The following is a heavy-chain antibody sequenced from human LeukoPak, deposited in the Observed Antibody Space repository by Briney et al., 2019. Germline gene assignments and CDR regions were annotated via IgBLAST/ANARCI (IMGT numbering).Heavy chain of an antibody. Sequence: GGSLRLSCAASGFTFSTFGMSWVRQAPGKGLEWVAVISYDGSNKYYADSVKGRFTISRDNSKNTLYLQMNSLRAEDTAVYYCARDWGVIITEFDYWGQGTLVTVSS. CDR3: ARDWGVIITEFDY. J-gene: IGHJ4*02. D-gene: IGHD3-10*01. V-gene: IGHV3-30*03. CDR2: ISYDGSNK. CDR1: GFTFSTFG.